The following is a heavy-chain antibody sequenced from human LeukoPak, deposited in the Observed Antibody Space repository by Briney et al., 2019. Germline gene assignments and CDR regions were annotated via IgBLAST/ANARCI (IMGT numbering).Heavy chain of an antibody. J-gene: IGHJ4*02. CDR2: ISGSGGNT. V-gene: IGHV3-23*01. CDR1: GFTFNSYA. D-gene: IGHD2-15*01. Sequence: GGSLRLSCAASGFTFNSYAMSWVRQAPGKGLEWVSGISGSGGNTYYADSVKGRFTISRDNSRNTLYLQMNSLSAEDTAVYYCAKEPQYCSGGSCYSGDYYFHYWGQGTLVTVSS. CDR3: AKEPQYCSGGSCYSGDYYFHY.